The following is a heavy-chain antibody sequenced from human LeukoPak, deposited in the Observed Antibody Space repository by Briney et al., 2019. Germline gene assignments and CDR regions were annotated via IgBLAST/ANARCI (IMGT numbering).Heavy chain of an antibody. D-gene: IGHD5-12*01. CDR3: ARGASSGYSGYDPKICYFDY. CDR1: GYTFTGYY. J-gene: IGHJ4*02. CDR2: INPNSGGT. Sequence: GASVKVSCKASGYTFTGYYMHWVRQAPGQGLEWMGWINPNSGGTNYAQKFQGRVTMTRDTSISTAYMELSRLRSDDTAVYYCARGASSGYSGYDPKICYFDYWGQGTLVTVSS. V-gene: IGHV1-2*02.